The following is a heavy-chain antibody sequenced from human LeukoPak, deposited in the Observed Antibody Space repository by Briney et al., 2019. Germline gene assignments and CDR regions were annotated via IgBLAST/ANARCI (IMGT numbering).Heavy chain of an antibody. CDR2: IADDGSNK. V-gene: IGHV3-30*04. CDR1: GFTFSSYA. J-gene: IGHJ3*02. D-gene: IGHD2-2*03. CDR3: ARVDDLDAFDT. Sequence: PGRSLRLSCAASGFTFSSYAMHWVRQASGKGLEWVAVIADDGSNKYYADSVKGRFTISRDNSNNTLYLQMNSLRAEDTAVYYCARVDDLDAFDTWGQGTMVTVSS.